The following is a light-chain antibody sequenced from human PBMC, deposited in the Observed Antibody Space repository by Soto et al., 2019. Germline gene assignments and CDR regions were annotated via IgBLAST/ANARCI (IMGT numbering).Light chain of an antibody. V-gene: IGLV2-8*01. CDR1: SNDVGGYNF. Sequence: QSVLTQPPSASGSPGQSVTISCTGTSNDVGGYNFVSWYQQHPGKAPELMIFEVSKRPSGVPDRFSGSKSGSTASLTVSGLQAEDEADYYCSSYAGNNIYYVFGTGTKVTVL. J-gene: IGLJ1*01. CDR3: SSYAGNNIYYV. CDR2: EVS.